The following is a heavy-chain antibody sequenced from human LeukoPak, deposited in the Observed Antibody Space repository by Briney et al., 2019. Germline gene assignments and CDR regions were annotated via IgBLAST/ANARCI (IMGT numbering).Heavy chain of an antibody. CDR1: GYTFTSYY. CDR2: IIPIFGTA. CDR3: AREFWGSGSYSFDY. D-gene: IGHD1-26*01. V-gene: IGHV1-69*13. J-gene: IGHJ4*02. Sequence: SVKVSCKASGYTFTSYYMRWVRQAPGQGLEWMGGIIPIFGTANYAQKFQGRVTITADESTSTAYMELSSLRSEDTAVYYCAREFWGSGSYSFDYWGQGTLVTVSS.